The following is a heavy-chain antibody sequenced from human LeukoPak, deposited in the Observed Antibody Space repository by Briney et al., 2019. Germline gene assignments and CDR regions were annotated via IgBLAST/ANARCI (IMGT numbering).Heavy chain of an antibody. Sequence: GGTLRLSCAASGFSFRSHGMNWVRQAPGKGLEWVSGISPRGDITYYKDSVRGRFTISRDNFKKTVSLQLNSLRAEDTAMYYCAKDDDWGRFNHWGQGTLVTVSS. CDR2: ISPRGDIT. V-gene: IGHV3-23*01. CDR3: AKDDDWGRFNH. CDR1: GFSFRSHG. J-gene: IGHJ1*01. D-gene: IGHD3-16*01.